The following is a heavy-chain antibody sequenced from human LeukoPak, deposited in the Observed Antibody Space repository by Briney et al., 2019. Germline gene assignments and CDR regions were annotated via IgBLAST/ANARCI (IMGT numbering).Heavy chain of an antibody. CDR2: INPSGGST. Sequence: ASVKVSCKASGYTFTSYYMHWVRQAPGQGLERMGIINPSGGSTSYAQKFQGRVTMTRDTSTSTVYMELSSLRSEDTAVYYCASPPGYCSSTSCYNLDYWGQGTLVTVSS. J-gene: IGHJ4*02. D-gene: IGHD2-2*02. CDR1: GYTFTSYY. CDR3: ASPPGYCSSTSCYNLDY. V-gene: IGHV1-46*01.